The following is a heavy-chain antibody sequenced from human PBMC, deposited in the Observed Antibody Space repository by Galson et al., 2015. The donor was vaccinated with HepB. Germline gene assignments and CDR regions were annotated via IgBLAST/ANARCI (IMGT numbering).Heavy chain of an antibody. CDR3: ARGTGWSPEGY. CDR2: TYFSGTT. Sequence: VSGASVNNGLYSWTWIRQPAGKGLEWIGRTYFSGTTDYNPSLKARVSISIDTSKNQFSLRLTAVTAADTAVYYCARGTGWSPEGYWGQGILVAVSS. CDR1: GASVNNGLYS. V-gene: IGHV4-61*02. J-gene: IGHJ4*02. D-gene: IGHD6-19*01.